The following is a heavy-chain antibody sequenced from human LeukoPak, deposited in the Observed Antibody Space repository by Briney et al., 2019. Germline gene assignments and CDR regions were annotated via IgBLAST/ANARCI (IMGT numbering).Heavy chain of an antibody. CDR1: GYTFTGYY. D-gene: IGHD2-15*01. CDR2: INPNSGGT. V-gene: IGHV1-2*02. CDR3: ARGIVVVVAASDLDY. Sequence: GASVKVSCKASGYTFTGYYMHWVRQAPGQGLEWMGWINPNSGGTNYAQKFQGRVTMTRDTSISTAYMELSRLRSDDTAVYYCARGIVVVVAASDLDYWGQGTLVTVSS. J-gene: IGHJ4*02.